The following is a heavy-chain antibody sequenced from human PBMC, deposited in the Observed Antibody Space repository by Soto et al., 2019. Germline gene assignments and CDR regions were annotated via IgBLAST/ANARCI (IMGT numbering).Heavy chain of an antibody. J-gene: IGHJ6*02. Sequence: QMQLVQSGAEVRMPGSSVKVSCKASGGTFSTYSINWVRQAPGQGLEWMGGIIPLFGTTNYAQKFKGRVTITADESTSTAYMELSRLRSEDTAMYYCATGRIVVVGSSAYYGMDVWGQGTTVTVSS. V-gene: IGHV1-69*01. D-gene: IGHD3-22*01. CDR3: ATGRIVVVGSSAYYGMDV. CDR2: IIPLFGTT. CDR1: GGTFSTYS.